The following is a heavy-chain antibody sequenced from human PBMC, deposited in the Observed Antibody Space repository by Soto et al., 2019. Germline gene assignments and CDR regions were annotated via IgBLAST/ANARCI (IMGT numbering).Heavy chain of an antibody. Sequence: SETLSLTCTVSGGSISSYYWSWIRQPPGKGLEWIGYIYYSGSTNYNPSLKSRVTISVDTSKNQFSLKLSSVTAADTAVYYCARSTYYDFWSGYYGNWFDPWGQVTLVTVSS. CDR2: IYYSGST. J-gene: IGHJ5*02. V-gene: IGHV4-59*01. CDR3: ARSTYYDFWSGYYGNWFDP. D-gene: IGHD3-3*01. CDR1: GGSISSYY.